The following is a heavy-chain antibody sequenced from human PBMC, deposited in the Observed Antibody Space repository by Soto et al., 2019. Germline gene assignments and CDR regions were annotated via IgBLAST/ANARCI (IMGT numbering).Heavy chain of an antibody. CDR3: ARGHYDTVSYYYGLSFFDP. V-gene: IGHV4-31*03. J-gene: IGHJ5*01. Sequence: QVQLQESGPGLVKPSQTLTLTCTVAGGSISVGGYYWTWIRQFPGKGLEWIGSMYNGGSAYYNPSLKSRLSMSSDTSKNELSLILSSVTAADSAVYHCARGHYDTVSYYYGLSFFDPWGQGTLVTVSS. D-gene: IGHD3-22*01. CDR1: GGSISVGGYY. CDR2: MYNGGSA.